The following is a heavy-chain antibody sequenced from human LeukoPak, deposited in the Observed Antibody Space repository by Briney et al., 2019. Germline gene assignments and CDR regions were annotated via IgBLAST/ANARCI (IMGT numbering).Heavy chain of an antibody. V-gene: IGHV4-34*01. Sequence: SETLSLTCAVYGGSFSGYYWSWIRQPPGKGLEWIGEINHSGSTNYNPSLKSRVTISVDTSKNQFSLKLSSVTAADTAVYYCARVRIVGALSFDYWGQGTLVTVSS. J-gene: IGHJ4*02. D-gene: IGHD1-26*01. CDR3: ARVRIVGALSFDY. CDR1: GGSFSGYY. CDR2: INHSGST.